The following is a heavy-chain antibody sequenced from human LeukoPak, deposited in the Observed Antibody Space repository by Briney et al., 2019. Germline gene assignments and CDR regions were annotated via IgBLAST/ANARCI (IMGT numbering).Heavy chain of an antibody. CDR3: ARDRISSSSWYSY. D-gene: IGHD6-13*01. V-gene: IGHV3-48*04. J-gene: IGHJ4*02. CDR1: GFTFSSYS. CDR2: ISSSSSTI. Sequence: GGSLRLSCAASGFTFSSYSMNWVRQAPGKGLEWVSYISSSSSTIYYADSVKGRFTISRDNAKNSLYLQMNSLRAEDTAVYYCARDRISSSSWYSYWGQGTLVTVSS.